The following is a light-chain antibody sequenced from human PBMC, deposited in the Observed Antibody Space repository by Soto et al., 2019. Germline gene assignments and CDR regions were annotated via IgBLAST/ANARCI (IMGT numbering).Light chain of an antibody. Sequence: DIQMTQSPSTLSAYVGDRVTITCRASQSISSWLAWYQQKPGKAPKLLIYDASSLESGVPSMLSGSGSGTEFTLTISSLQPDDFATYYCQQYNSYSTSWTFGQGTKVEIK. CDR1: QSISSW. V-gene: IGKV1-5*01. CDR2: DAS. CDR3: QQYNSYSTSWT. J-gene: IGKJ1*01.